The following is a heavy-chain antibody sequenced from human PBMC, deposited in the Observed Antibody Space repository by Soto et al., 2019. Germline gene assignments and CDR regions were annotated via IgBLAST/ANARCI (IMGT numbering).Heavy chain of an antibody. J-gene: IGHJ6*02. CDR3: ARDWDLLWFGELLSAPLGMDV. CDR1: GGSISSGGYY. CDR2: IYYSGST. V-gene: IGHV4-31*03. D-gene: IGHD3-10*01. Sequence: SETLSLTCTVSGGSISSGGYYWSWIRQHPGKGLEWIGYIYYSGSTYYNPSLKSRVTISVDTSKNQFSLKLSSWTASDTAVYYCARDWDLLWFGELLSAPLGMDVWGQGTTVTVSS.